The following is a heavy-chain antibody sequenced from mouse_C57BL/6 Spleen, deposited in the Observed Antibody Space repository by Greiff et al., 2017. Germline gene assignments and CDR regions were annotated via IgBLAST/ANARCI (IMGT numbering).Heavy chain of an antibody. V-gene: IGHV10-1*01. J-gene: IGHJ4*01. CDR1: GFSFNTYA. Sequence: EVKLMESGGGLVQPKGSLKLSCAASGFSFNTYAMNWVRQAPGKGLEWVARIRSKSNNYATYYADSVKDRFTISRDDSESMLYLQMNNLKTEDTAMYYCVRATGAMDYWGQGTSVTVSS. CDR2: IRSKSNNYAT. CDR3: VRATGAMDY.